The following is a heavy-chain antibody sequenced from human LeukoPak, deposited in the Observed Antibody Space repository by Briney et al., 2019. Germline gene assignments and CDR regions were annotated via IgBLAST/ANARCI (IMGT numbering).Heavy chain of an antibody. CDR2: IKSKTDGGTT. J-gene: IGHJ6*04. D-gene: IGHD5-18*01. V-gene: IGHV3-15*01. CDR1: GFTFSNAW. Sequence: SGGPLRLSCAASGFTFSNAWMSWVRQAPGKGLEWVGRIKSKTDGGTTDYAAPVKGRFTISRDDSKNTLYLQMNSLKTEDTAVYYCTTVSRRWQLWLYYYYYYGMDVWGKGTTVTVSS. CDR3: TTVSRRWQLWLYYYYYYGMDV.